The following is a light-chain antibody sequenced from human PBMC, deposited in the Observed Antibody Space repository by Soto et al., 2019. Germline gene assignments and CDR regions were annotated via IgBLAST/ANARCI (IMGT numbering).Light chain of an antibody. CDR2: DAS. J-gene: IGKJ1*01. Sequence: EIVLTQAPATLSLSPGERASLSCRASESVISYLAWYQQKPGQAPRLLIYDASKRATGIPARFSGSGSGTDFTLTISSLEPEDFAVYYCQQSSNWPRTFGQGTKVDI. CDR3: QQSSNWPRT. CDR1: ESVISY. V-gene: IGKV3-11*01.